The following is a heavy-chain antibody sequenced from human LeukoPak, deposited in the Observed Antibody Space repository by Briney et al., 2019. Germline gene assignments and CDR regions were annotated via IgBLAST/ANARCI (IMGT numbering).Heavy chain of an antibody. D-gene: IGHD5-24*01. CDR1: GFTFSSYG. CDR3: AKEGWLQLYYYYYYYMDV. J-gene: IGHJ6*03. Sequence: GGSLRLSCAASGFTFSSYGMSWVRQAPGKGLEWVSAISGSGGSTYYADSVKGRFTISRDNSKNTLYLQMNNLRAEDTAVYYCAKEGWLQLYYYYYYYMDVWGKGTTVTISS. V-gene: IGHV3-23*01. CDR2: ISGSGGST.